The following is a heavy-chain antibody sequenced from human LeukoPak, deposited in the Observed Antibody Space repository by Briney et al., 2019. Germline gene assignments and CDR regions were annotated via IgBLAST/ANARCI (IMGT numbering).Heavy chain of an antibody. D-gene: IGHD1-14*01. V-gene: IGHV3-53*01. CDR1: GFTVITND. CDR3: PRGVEPLAANTLAY. J-gene: IGHJ4*02. Sequence: GGSLRLSCAASGFTVITNDMTWVRQAPGKGLKWVSGLCSDGKTKYADSVQGGFTISRDNSENTLYLEMNSLSADDTAVYYFPRGVEPLAANTLAYWGQGTLVTVSS. CDR2: LCSDGKT.